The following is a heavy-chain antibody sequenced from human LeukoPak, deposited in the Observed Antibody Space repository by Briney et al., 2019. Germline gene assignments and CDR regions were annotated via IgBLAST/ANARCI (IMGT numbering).Heavy chain of an antibody. J-gene: IGHJ4*02. V-gene: IGHV4-39*02. CDR1: GGSIDNTTYH. CDR2: IYYLGGT. CDR3: ARGPPLDY. Sequence: PSETLSLTCTVSGGSIDNTTYHWHWIRQPPGKGLQWIGAIYYLGGTLYDPSLESRVTISVDTSKNHFSLKLKSVTAADTGLYYCARGPPLDYWGQGVLVLVS.